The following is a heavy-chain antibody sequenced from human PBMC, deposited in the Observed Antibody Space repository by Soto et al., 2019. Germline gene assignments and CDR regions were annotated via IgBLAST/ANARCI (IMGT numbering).Heavy chain of an antibody. CDR2: LWYDGSNE. D-gene: IGHD3-10*01. J-gene: IGHJ3*02. V-gene: IGHV3-33*01. CDR3: ARVMVRGVIVWYAFDI. Sequence: QVQLVESGGGVVQPGRSLRLSCVASGFTFRNHGMHWVRQAPGKGLEWVAVLWYDGSNEYYADSVKGRFTISRDNSKNHTSLQMTSLRAEDTAEYYSARVMVRGVIVWYAFDIWGKGTTVTVSS. CDR1: GFTFRNHG.